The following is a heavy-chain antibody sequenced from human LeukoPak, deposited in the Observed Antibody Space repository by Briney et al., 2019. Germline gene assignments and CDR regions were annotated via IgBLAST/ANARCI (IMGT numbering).Heavy chain of an antibody. CDR2: IFYSGST. CDR1: GGSIASYY. D-gene: IGHD3-22*01. J-gene: IGHJ3*02. V-gene: IGHV4-59*12. CDR3: AKSNGYGLIDI. Sequence: SETLSLTCTVSGGSIASYYWGWVRQPPGKALEWIGNIFYSGSTYYSPSLKSRVTISLDTSRNQFSLKLNSVTAADTAVYYCAKSNGYGLIDIWGQGTMVTVSS.